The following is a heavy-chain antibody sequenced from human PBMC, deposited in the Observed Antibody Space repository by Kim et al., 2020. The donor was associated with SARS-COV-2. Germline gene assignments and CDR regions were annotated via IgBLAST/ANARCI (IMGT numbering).Heavy chain of an antibody. CDR1: GFTFRSYW. J-gene: IGHJ1*01. V-gene: IGHV3-7*03. Sequence: GGSLRLSCAASGFTFRSYWMSWVRQAPGKGLEWVANIKQDGSEKYYVDSVKGRFTVSRDNAQNSLYLQMNSLRAEDTAMYYCAREYSGYEYGDFQHWGQG. CDR2: IKQDGSEK. CDR3: AREYSGYEYGDFQH. D-gene: IGHD5-12*01.